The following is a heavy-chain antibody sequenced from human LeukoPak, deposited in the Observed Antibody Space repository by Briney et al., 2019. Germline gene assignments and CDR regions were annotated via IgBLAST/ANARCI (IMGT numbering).Heavy chain of an antibody. J-gene: IGHJ4*02. CDR1: VFTLSNAW. Sequence: GGSLRLSCAASVFTLSNAWMNWVREAPGKGLEWVGLIKSKTNGETRDYAAPVKGRFTISRDDPKNTLFLQVNSLKIEDTAVYYCTTVTLRPVGLWGQGTLVTVSS. V-gene: IGHV3-15*05. CDR3: TTVTLRPVGL. CDR2: IKSKTNGETR. D-gene: IGHD3-10*01.